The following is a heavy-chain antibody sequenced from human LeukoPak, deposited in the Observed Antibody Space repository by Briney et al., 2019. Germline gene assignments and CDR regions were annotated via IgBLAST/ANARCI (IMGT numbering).Heavy chain of an antibody. CDR3: AKIGRSYDFWTGYYEEEVDYMDV. Sequence: GGSLRLSCAASGFIFSSYAMHWVRQAPGKGLEWVAVISYDGIYKYYADSVKGRFTISRDNSKNMLYLQMNSLRAEDTAVYYCAKIGRSYDFWTGYYEEEVDYMDVWGKGTTVTVSS. V-gene: IGHV3-30*18. D-gene: IGHD3-3*01. CDR2: ISYDGIYK. CDR1: GFIFSSYA. J-gene: IGHJ6*03.